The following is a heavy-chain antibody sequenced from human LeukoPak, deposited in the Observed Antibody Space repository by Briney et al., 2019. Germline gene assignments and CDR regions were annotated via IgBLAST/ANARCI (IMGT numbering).Heavy chain of an antibody. V-gene: IGHV4-4*07. J-gene: IGHJ4*02. CDR3: ARDQAYYDSSGQFDY. Sequence: PSETLSLTCTVSGGSISSYYWSWIRQPAGKGLEWIGRIYTSGSTNYNPSLKSRVTMSVDTSKNQFSPKLSSVTAADTAVYYCARDQAYYDSSGQFDYWGQGTLVTVSS. CDR2: IYTSGST. CDR1: GGSISSYY. D-gene: IGHD3-22*01.